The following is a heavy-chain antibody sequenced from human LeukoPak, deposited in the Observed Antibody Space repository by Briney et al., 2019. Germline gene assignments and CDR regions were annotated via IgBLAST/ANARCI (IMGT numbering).Heavy chain of an antibody. V-gene: IGHV3-48*04. CDR3: ARKMVRGVIIMSYFDY. CDR1: GFTFSSYS. J-gene: IGHJ4*02. Sequence: GGSLRLSCAASGFTFSSYSMNWVRQAPGKGLEWVSYISSSGSTIYYADSVKGRFTISRDNAKNSLYLQMNSLRAEDTAVYYCARKMVRGVIIMSYFDYWGQGTLVTVSS. D-gene: IGHD3-10*01. CDR2: ISSSGSTI.